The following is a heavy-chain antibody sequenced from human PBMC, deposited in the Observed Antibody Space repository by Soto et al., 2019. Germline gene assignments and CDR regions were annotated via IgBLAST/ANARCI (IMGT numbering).Heavy chain of an antibody. Sequence: GGSLRLSCAASGFTCSSHAMSWVLQAPGKGLEWVSAISGSGGSTYYADSVKGRFTISRDNSKNTLYLQMNSLRAEDTAVYYCAKAVRGVQYFDYWGQGTLVTVSS. J-gene: IGHJ4*02. V-gene: IGHV3-23*01. CDR2: ISGSGGST. D-gene: IGHD3-10*01. CDR1: GFTCSSHA. CDR3: AKAVRGVQYFDY.